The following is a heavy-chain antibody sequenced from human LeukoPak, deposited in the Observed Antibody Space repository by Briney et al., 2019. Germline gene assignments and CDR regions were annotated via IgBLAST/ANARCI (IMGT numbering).Heavy chain of an antibody. CDR1: GGTFSSYA. V-gene: IGHV1-18*01. D-gene: IGHD4-17*01. J-gene: IGHJ6*03. CDR3: ARLTVTSNYYMDV. Sequence: ASVKVSCKASGGTFSSYAISWVRQAPGQGLEWMGWVSAYNGNTNYAQKLLGRVTMTTDTSTSTAYMELRSLRSDDTAVYYCARLTVTSNYYMDVWGKGTTVTVSS. CDR2: VSAYNGNT.